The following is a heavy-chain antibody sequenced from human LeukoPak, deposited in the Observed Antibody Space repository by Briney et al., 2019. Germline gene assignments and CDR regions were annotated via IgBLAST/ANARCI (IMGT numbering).Heavy chain of an antibody. J-gene: IGHJ4*02. D-gene: IGHD1-20*01. Sequence: GGSLRLSCAASGFTFSRYAMHWVRQAPGKGLESVSAISSNGGSTYYANSVKGRFTISRDNSKNTLYLQMGSLRAEDLAVYYCARDFGLTGKVDYWGQGTLVTVSS. CDR1: GFTFSRYA. V-gene: IGHV3-64*01. CDR3: ARDFGLTGKVDY. CDR2: ISSNGGST.